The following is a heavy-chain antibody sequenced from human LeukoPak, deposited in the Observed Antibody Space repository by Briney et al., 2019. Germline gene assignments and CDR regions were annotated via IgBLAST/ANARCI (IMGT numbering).Heavy chain of an antibody. Sequence: SVKVSCKASGYTFTGYYMHWVRQAPGQGLEWMGRIIPILGIANYAQKFQGRVTITADKSTSTAYMELSSLRSEDTAVYYCARVVVVVAASYYYYYGMDVWGQGTTVTVSS. CDR1: GYTFTGYY. V-gene: IGHV1-69*04. J-gene: IGHJ6*02. CDR2: IIPILGIA. CDR3: ARVVVVVAASYYYYYGMDV. D-gene: IGHD2-15*01.